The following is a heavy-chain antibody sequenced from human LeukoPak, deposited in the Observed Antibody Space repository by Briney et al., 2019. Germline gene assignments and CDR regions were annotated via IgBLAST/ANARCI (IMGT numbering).Heavy chain of an antibody. J-gene: IGHJ5*02. V-gene: IGHV4-61*02. D-gene: IGHD3-22*01. CDR1: GGSISSGSYY. Sequence: PSQTLSLTCTVSGGSISSGSYYWSWIRQPAGKGLEWIGRIYTSGSTNYNPSLKSRVTISVDTSKNQFSLKLSSVTAADTAVYYCARGTMIGDWFDPWGQGTPVTVSS. CDR3: ARGTMIGDWFDP. CDR2: IYTSGST.